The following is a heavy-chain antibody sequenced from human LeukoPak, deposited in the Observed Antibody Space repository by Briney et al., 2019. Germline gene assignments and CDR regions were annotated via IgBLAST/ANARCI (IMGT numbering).Heavy chain of an antibody. Sequence: QPGGSLRLSCAGSGFTFSRHSMKWVRQAPGKGLGWVSFIRSSSSTISYADSVKGRFTISRDNDKNSLFLQMNSLRAEDTAVYYCATGGHAYCGGDCYRMDVWGKGTTVTVSS. V-gene: IGHV3-48*01. CDR1: GFTFSRHS. CDR3: ATGGHAYCGGDCYRMDV. D-gene: IGHD2-21*02. CDR2: IRSSSSTI. J-gene: IGHJ6*03.